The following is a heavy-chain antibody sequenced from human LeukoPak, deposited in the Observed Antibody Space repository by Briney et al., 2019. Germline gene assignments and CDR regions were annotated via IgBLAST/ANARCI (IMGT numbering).Heavy chain of an antibody. D-gene: IGHD4-17*01. V-gene: IGHV4-39*01. Sequence: KSSETLSLTCTVSGGSISSSSYYWGWIRQPPGKGLEWIGSIYYSGSTYYNPSLKSRVTISVDTSKNQFSLKLSSVTAADTAAYYCARHPTILRSTYYYYYGMDVWGQGTTVTVSS. J-gene: IGHJ6*02. CDR3: ARHPTILRSTYYYYYGMDV. CDR2: IYYSGST. CDR1: GGSISSSSYY.